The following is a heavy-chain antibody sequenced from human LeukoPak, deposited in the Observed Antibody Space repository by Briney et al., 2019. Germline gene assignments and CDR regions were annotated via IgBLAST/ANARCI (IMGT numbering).Heavy chain of an antibody. CDR1: GFKFSDFG. V-gene: IGHV3-30*02. Sequence: GGSLRLSCTASGFKFSDFGMHWVRQAPGKGLEWVAFIRYNGNDKYYADSVKGRFTISRDNSKNTLYMEMKSLSVEDTAVYYCAKTRSSGSYIDYWGQGTLVSVSS. CDR2: IRYNGNDK. CDR3: AKTRSSGSYIDY. J-gene: IGHJ4*02. D-gene: IGHD3-10*01.